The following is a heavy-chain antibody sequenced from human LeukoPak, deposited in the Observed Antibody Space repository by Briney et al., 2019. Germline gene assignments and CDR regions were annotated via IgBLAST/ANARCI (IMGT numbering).Heavy chain of an antibody. J-gene: IGHJ4*02. Sequence: GGSLRLSCAASGFTFDDYGMSWVRQAPGKGLEWVSSIFPSGGEIHYADSVRGRFTISRDNSKSTLSLQMNRLRAEDTAIYYCATYRQVLLPFESWGQGTLVTVSS. V-gene: IGHV3-23*01. CDR3: ATYRQVLLPFES. CDR1: GFTFDDYG. D-gene: IGHD2-8*02. CDR2: IFPSGGEI.